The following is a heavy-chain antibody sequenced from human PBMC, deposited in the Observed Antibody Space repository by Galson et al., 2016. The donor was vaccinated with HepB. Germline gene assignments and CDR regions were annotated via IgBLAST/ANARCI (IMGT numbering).Heavy chain of an antibody. CDR2: MNPNSGDT. J-gene: IGHJ1*01. CDR1: GYTFTSYD. CDR3: ARLVSGYNGYFHH. Sequence: SVKVSCKASGYTFTSYDINWVRQAPGQGLEWMGWMNPNSGDTGYAQKSQGRVTMTRNTSITTAYMELSSLRSEDTAVYYCARLVSGYNGYFHHWGQGTLVNVPS. D-gene: IGHD3-22*01. V-gene: IGHV1-8*01.